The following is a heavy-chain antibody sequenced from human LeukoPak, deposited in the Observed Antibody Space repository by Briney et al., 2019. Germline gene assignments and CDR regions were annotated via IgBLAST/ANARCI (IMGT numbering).Heavy chain of an antibody. CDR3: ARVGDGYNYDFDY. D-gene: IGHD5-24*01. V-gene: IGHV3-48*03. CDR1: GFTFSSYE. CDR2: ISSSGSTI. J-gene: IGHJ4*02. Sequence: GGSLRLSCAASGFTFSSYEMNWVRQAPGKGLEWVSYISSSGSTIYYADSVKGRFTISRDKAKNSLYLQMNSLRAEDTAVYYCARVGDGYNYDFDYWGQGTLVTVSS.